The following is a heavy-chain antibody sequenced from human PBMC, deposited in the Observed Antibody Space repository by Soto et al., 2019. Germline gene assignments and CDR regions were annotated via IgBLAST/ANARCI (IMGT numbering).Heavy chain of an antibody. V-gene: IGHV3-7*01. CDR1: GFTFSTLW. CDR2: IKPDGSEK. Sequence: GGSLRLSCAASGFTFSTLWMSWVRQAPGKGLEWVANIKPDGSEKHYVDSVKGRFTISRDNAKNSLYLQMNSLRADDTGVYYCARGGRYWYSHWGQGALVTVSS. J-gene: IGHJ5*02. CDR3: ARGGRYWYSH.